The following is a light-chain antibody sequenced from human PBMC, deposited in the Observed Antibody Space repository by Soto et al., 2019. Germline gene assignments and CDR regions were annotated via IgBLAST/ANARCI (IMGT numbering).Light chain of an antibody. CDR2: GAS. V-gene: IGKV3-15*01. CDR3: QQYTSWRQIT. Sequence: EIVMTQSPATLSVSPGERATLSCRASQSIRINVGWYQQRPGQAPRLLIYGASTRATGIPARFSGSGSGTDFTLTTSSLDSEDSAVYYCQQYTSWRQITFGQGTRLEIK. CDR1: QSIRIN. J-gene: IGKJ5*01.